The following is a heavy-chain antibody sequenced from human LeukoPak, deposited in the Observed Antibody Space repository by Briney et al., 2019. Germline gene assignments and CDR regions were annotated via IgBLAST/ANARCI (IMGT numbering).Heavy chain of an antibody. D-gene: IGHD3-10*01. CDR1: GGTFSSYA. J-gene: IGHJ4*02. CDR2: IIPIFGTA. Sequence: SVKVSCKASGGTFSSYAISWVRQAPGQGLEWMGRIIPIFGTANYAQKFQGRVTITTDESTSTDYMELSSLRSEDTAVYYCARDSKSALDYYGSGSYESLDYWGQGTLVTVSS. V-gene: IGHV1-69*05. CDR3: ARDSKSALDYYGSGSYESLDY.